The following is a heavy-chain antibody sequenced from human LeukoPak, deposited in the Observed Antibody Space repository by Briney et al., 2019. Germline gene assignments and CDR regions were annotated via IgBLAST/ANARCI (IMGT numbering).Heavy chain of an antibody. D-gene: IGHD6-13*01. J-gene: IGHJ6*03. CDR3: ARDFASSSSWYSHYYYYMDV. V-gene: IGHV3-30*04. CDR2: ISYDGSNK. Sequence: PGGSLRLSCAASGFTFSSYAMHWVRQAPGKGLEWVAVISYDGSNKYYADSVKGRFTISRDNSKNTLYLQMNSLRAEDTAVYYCARDFASSSSWYSHYYYYMDVWGKGTTVTVSS. CDR1: GFTFSSYA.